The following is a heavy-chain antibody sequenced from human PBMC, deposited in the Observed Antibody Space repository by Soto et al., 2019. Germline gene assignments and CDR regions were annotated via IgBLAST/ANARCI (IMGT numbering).Heavy chain of an antibody. Sequence: ASVKVSCKASGGTFSSYTISWVRQAPGQGLEWMGRIIPILGIANYAQKFQGRVTITADKSTSTAYMELSSLRSEDTAVYYCARDLNVVVVAATRGSYFDYWGQGTLVTVSS. CDR2: IIPILGIA. CDR3: ARDLNVVVVAATRGSYFDY. D-gene: IGHD2-15*01. V-gene: IGHV1-69*04. CDR1: GGTFSSYT. J-gene: IGHJ4*02.